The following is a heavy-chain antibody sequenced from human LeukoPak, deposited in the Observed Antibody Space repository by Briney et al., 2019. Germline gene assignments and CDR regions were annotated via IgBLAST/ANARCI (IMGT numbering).Heavy chain of an antibody. Sequence: SVKVSCKASGGTFSSYAISWVRQAPGQGLEWMGGFIPIFGTANYAQKFQGRVTITADKSTSTAYMELSSLRSEDTAVYYCARGLEGYYDSSGTAGEAAFDIWGQGTMITVSS. CDR2: FIPIFGTA. V-gene: IGHV1-69*06. J-gene: IGHJ3*02. CDR3: ARGLEGYYDSSGTAGEAAFDI. D-gene: IGHD3-22*01. CDR1: GGTFSSYA.